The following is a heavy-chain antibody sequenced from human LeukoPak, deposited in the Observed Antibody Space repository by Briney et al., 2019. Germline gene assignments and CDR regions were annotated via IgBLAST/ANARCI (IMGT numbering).Heavy chain of an antibody. CDR2: ISGSGGST. V-gene: IGHV3-23*01. CDR3: AKDQQLSVIWNYGDYYYYMDV. Sequence: GGSLRLSCAASGFTFSSYAMSWVRQAPGKGLEWVSAISGSGGSTYYADSVKGRFTISRDNSKNTLYLQMNSLRAEDTAVYYCAKDQQLSVIWNYGDYYYYMDVWGKGTTVTVSS. D-gene: IGHD1-7*01. CDR1: GFTFSSYA. J-gene: IGHJ6*03.